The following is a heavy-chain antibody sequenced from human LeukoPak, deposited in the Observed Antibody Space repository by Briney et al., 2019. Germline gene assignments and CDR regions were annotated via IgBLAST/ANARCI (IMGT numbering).Heavy chain of an antibody. D-gene: IGHD6-25*01. V-gene: IGHV3-74*01. CDR2: INSDGSST. Sequence: GGSLRLSCAASGFTFSSYGMHWVRQAPGKGLVWVSRINSDGSSTSCADSVKGRFTISRDNAKNTLYLQMNSLRAEDTAVYYCVRRSAAKDAFDIWGQGTMVIVSS. CDR1: GFTFSSYG. CDR3: VRRSAAKDAFDI. J-gene: IGHJ3*02.